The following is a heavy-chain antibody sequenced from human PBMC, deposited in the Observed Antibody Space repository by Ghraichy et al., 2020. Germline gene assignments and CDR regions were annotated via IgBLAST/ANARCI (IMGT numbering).Heavy chain of an antibody. D-gene: IGHD6-13*01. Sequence: LSLTCAASGFTFSSSAMSWVRQAPGKGLEWVSTISGGGGYTYYADSVKGRFAISRDNSKNTVHVQMNSLRAEDTAVYYCAKGPYSSSWYDNWGQGTLVTVSS. CDR2: ISGGGGYT. CDR1: GFTFSSSA. J-gene: IGHJ5*02. CDR3: AKGPYSSSWYDN. V-gene: IGHV3-23*01.